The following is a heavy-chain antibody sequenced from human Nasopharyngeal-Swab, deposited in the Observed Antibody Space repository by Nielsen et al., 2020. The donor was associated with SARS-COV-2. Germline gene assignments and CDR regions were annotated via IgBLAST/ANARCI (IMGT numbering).Heavy chain of an antibody. D-gene: IGHD1-26*01. CDR3: ARAWELLGWFDP. CDR1: GFTFSSYS. V-gene: IGHV3-21*01. CDR2: ISSSSYI. J-gene: IGHJ5*02. Sequence: GESLKISCAASGFTFSSYSMNWVRQAPGKGLEWVSSISSSSYIYYADSVKGRFTISRDNAKNSLYLQMNSLRAEDTAVYYCARAWELLGWFDPWGQGTLVTVSS.